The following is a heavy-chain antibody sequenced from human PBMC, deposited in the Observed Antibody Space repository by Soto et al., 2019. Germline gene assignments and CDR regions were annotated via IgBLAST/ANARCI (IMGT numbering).Heavy chain of an antibody. Sequence: PGGSLRLSCAASGFTCSSYAMSWVRQAPGKGLEWVSAISGSGGSTYYADSVKGRFTISRDNSKNTLYLQMNSLRAEDTAVYYCAKPPYYYDSSGYYYIFDYWGQGTLVTVSS. CDR2: ISGSGGST. CDR1: GFTCSSYA. CDR3: AKPPYYYDSSGYYYIFDY. D-gene: IGHD3-22*01. V-gene: IGHV3-23*01. J-gene: IGHJ4*02.